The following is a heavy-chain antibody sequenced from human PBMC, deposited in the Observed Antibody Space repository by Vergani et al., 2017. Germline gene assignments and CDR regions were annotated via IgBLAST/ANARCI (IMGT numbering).Heavy chain of an antibody. V-gene: IGHV3-23*01. Sequence: EVQLLESGGGLVQPGGSLRTSCAASGFTFSSYAMSWVRQAPGKGLEWVSAISGSGGSTYYADSVKGRFTISRDNAKNTLYLQMNSLRAEDTAVYYCAKGDYYDSSGTLDYWGQGTLVTVSS. CDR2: ISGSGGST. J-gene: IGHJ4*02. CDR1: GFTFSSYA. D-gene: IGHD3-22*01. CDR3: AKGDYYDSSGTLDY.